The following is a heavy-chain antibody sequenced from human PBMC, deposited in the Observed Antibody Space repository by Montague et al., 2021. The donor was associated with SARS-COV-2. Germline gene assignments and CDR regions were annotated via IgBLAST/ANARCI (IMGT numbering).Heavy chain of an antibody. CDR3: ASNSFMACFLDCSFYFTF. CDR2: INHCCTT. J-gene: IGHJ4*02. CDR1: GGSFTTYY. D-gene: IGHD2-21*02. Sequence: SETLSLTCAVYGGSFTTYYWSWIRQPPGKGLEWIGEINHCCTTNFNPALKSRVTMSVDASKNQFSLTLTSVTAADTAIYFCASNSFMACFLDCSFYFTFWGQGSLVTVSS. V-gene: IGHV4-34*01.